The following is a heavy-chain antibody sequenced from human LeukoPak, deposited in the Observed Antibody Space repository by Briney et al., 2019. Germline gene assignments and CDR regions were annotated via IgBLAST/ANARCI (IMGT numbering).Heavy chain of an antibody. CDR2: IIHSGST. CDR1: GGSFSGYY. V-gene: IGHV4-34*12. CDR3: ARLIVPPTRPIDY. D-gene: IGHD2/OR15-2a*01. Sequence: PSETLSLTCAVYGGSFSGYYWTWIRQPPGKGLEWIGEIIHSGSTNYNPSLKSRVTISIDTSKNRFSLNLGSVTAADTAVYYCARLIVPPTRPIDYWGQGTLVTVSS. J-gene: IGHJ4*02.